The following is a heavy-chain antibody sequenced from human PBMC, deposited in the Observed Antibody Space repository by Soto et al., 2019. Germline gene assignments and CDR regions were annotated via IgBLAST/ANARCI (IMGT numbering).Heavy chain of an antibody. V-gene: IGHV1-18*01. CDR2: ISAYNDNT. D-gene: IGHD6-19*01. J-gene: IGHJ4*02. Sequence: ASVKVSCKASGYTFTSYGISWVRQAPGQGLEWMGWISAYNDNTNYAQKFQGRVTMTTDTSTSTAYMELRSLRSDGTAVYYCARDHTEWLVHCDYWGQGTLVTVSS. CDR1: GYTFTSYG. CDR3: ARDHTEWLVHCDY.